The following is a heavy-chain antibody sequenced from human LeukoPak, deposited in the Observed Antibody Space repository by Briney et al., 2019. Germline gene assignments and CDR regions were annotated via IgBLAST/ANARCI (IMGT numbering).Heavy chain of an antibody. CDR3: ARALRRSGYYSDAFDI. CDR1: GGSFSGYY. Sequence: SETLSLTCAVYGGSFSGYYWSWIRQPPGKGLEWIGYIYYSGSTNYNPSLKSRVTISVDTSKNQFSLKLSSVTAADTAVYYCARALRRSGYYSDAFDIWGQGTMVTVSS. V-gene: IGHV4-59*01. D-gene: IGHD3-22*01. CDR2: IYYSGST. J-gene: IGHJ3*02.